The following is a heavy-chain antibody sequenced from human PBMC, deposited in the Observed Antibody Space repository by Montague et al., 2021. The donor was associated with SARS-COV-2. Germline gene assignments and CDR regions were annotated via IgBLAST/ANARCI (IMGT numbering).Heavy chain of an antibody. D-gene: IGHD3-22*01. CDR2: IYTSGST. Sequence: SETRSLTCTVSGGSITSYYWSWIRQPAGKGLECIGLIYTSGSTNYNPSLKSRVTMSVDTSRKQFSLKLTSVTAADTAVYYCARIGYESVGYYYIYPDWGQGTLVTVSS. CDR1: GGSITSYY. J-gene: IGHJ1*01. V-gene: IGHV4-4*07. CDR3: ARIGYESVGYYYIYPD.